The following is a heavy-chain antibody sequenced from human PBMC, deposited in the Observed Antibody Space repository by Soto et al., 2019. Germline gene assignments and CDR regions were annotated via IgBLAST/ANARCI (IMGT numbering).Heavy chain of an antibody. J-gene: IGHJ3*02. D-gene: IGHD3-3*01. CDR1: GFTFSSYA. V-gene: IGHV3-23*01. CDR3: AKDLTPYYDFWSGYYHDAFDI. CDR2: ISGIGGST. Sequence: EVQLLESGGGLVQPGGSLRLSCAASGFTFSSYAMSWVRQAPGKGLEWVSAISGIGGSTYYADSVKGRFTISRDNSNNTLYLQMNSLRAEDTAVYYCAKDLTPYYDFWSGYYHDAFDIWGQVTMVTVSS.